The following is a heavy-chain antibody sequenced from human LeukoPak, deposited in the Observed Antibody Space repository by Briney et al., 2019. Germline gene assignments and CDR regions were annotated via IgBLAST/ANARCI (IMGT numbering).Heavy chain of an antibody. V-gene: IGHV4-34*01. CDR2: INHSGST. J-gene: IGHJ5*02. Sequence: SETLSLTCAVYGGSFSGYYWSWIRQPPGKGLEWIGEINHSGSTNYNPSLKSRVTISVDTSKNQFSLKLSSVTAADTAVYYCARDLPAGVQLWYRGWFDPWGQGTLVTVSS. CDR3: ARDLPAGVQLWYRGWFDP. D-gene: IGHD5-18*01. CDR1: GGSFSGYY.